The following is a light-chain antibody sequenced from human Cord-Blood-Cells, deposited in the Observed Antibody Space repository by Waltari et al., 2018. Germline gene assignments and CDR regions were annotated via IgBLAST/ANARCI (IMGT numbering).Light chain of an antibody. CDR3: SSYTSSSTYV. Sequence: QSALTQPASVSGSPGQSITISCTGTSSDVGGYNYVSWYQQHPGKAPKLMIYDVSNRPSGVSNRFSGYKSSNTASLTISGLQAEDEAYYYCSSYTSSSTYVFGTGTKVTVL. CDR2: DVS. J-gene: IGLJ1*01. CDR1: SSDVGGYNY. V-gene: IGLV2-14*03.